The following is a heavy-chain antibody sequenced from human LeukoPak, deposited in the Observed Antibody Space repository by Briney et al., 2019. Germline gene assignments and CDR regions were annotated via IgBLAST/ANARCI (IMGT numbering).Heavy chain of an antibody. CDR2: ISSSSSYI. CDR3: ARDMTTVVTAMDV. J-gene: IGHJ6*02. Sequence: GGSLRLSCAASGFTFSSYGMHWVRQAPGKGLEWVSSISSSSSYIYYADSVKGRFTISRDNAKNSLYLQMNSLRAEDTAVYYCARDMTTVVTAMDVWGQGTTVTVSS. CDR1: GFTFSSYG. V-gene: IGHV3-21*01. D-gene: IGHD4-23*01.